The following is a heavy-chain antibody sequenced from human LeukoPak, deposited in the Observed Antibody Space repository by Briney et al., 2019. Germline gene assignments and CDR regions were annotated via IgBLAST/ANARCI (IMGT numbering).Heavy chain of an antibody. V-gene: IGHV3-7*01. CDR3: ARARVGGYAYYYYYYMDV. CDR2: IKQDGSEK. CDR1: GFTFSSYW. Sequence: GGSLRLSCAASGFTFSSYWMSWVRQAPGKGLEWVANIKQDGSEKYYVDSVKGRFTISRDNAKNSLYLQMNSLRAEDTAVYYCARARVGGYAYYYYYYMDVWGKGTTVTLSS. D-gene: IGHD3-16*01. J-gene: IGHJ6*03.